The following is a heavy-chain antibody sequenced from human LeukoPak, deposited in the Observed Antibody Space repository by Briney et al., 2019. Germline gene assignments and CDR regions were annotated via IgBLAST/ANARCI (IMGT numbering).Heavy chain of an antibody. J-gene: IGHJ4*02. D-gene: IGHD3-22*01. CDR2: IYPGDSDT. Sequence: GESLKISCKGSGYSFTSYWIGWVRQMPGKGLEWMGIIYPGDSDTRYSPSFQGQVTISADKSISTAYLQWSSLKASDTAMYYCARYGGYYDSSGAPYYFDYWGQGTLVTVSS. CDR1: GYSFTSYW. CDR3: ARYGGYYDSSGAPYYFDY. V-gene: IGHV5-51*01.